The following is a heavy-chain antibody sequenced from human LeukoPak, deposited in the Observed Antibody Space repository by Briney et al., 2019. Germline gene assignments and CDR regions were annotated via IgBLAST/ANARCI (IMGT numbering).Heavy chain of an antibody. V-gene: IGHV3-21*01. J-gene: IGHJ4*02. CDR3: AKGTKPVITIPDY. D-gene: IGHD1/OR15-1a*01. Sequence: GGSLRLSCAASGFTFSSFSMNWVRQAPGKGLEWVSSTSSSSSYTFYADSVKGRFTISRDNAKNSLFLQMNSLRAEDTAVYYCAKGTKPVITIPDYWGQGTLVTVSS. CDR2: TSSSSSYT. CDR1: GFTFSSFS.